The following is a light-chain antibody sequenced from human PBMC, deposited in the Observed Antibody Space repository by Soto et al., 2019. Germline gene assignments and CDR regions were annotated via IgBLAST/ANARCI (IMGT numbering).Light chain of an antibody. J-gene: IGKJ4*01. V-gene: IGKV3-20*01. CDR3: QQYGSSPLT. CDR1: QSVSSSY. Sequence: EIVLTQSPGTLSLSPGERATLSCRASQSVSSSYLAWYQQKPGQAPRLLIFGASNRANGIPDRFSGSGSGTDFTLTISRLEPEDFAVFYSQQYGSSPLTFGGGTKVDIK. CDR2: GAS.